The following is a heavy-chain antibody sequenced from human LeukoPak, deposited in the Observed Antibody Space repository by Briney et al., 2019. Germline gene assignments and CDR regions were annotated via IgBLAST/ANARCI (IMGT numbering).Heavy chain of an antibody. CDR1: GIIVSSNF. CDR2: MYRGGST. Sequence: RAGGSLRLSCAASGIIVSSNFMSWVRQAPGKGLEWVSVMYRGGSTYYADSVKGRLIISRDSSKNTLYLQMNSLRAEDTAMYYCAKSLCGGDCCGPDDVFDIWGQGTMVTVSS. D-gene: IGHD2-21*02. J-gene: IGHJ3*02. CDR3: AKSLCGGDCCGPDDVFDI. V-gene: IGHV3-66*01.